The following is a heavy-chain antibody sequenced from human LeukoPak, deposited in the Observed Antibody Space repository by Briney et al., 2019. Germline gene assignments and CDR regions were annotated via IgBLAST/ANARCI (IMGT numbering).Heavy chain of an antibody. V-gene: IGHV4-39*01. CDR3: AKHLYYYDGSGYKTPFDY. CDR2: IYYSGST. J-gene: IGHJ4*02. CDR1: GGSVSSSRYY. D-gene: IGHD3-22*01. Sequence: TSETLSLTCTVSGGSVSSSRYYWGWIRQPPGKGLEWIGSIYYSGSTYYNPSLKSRVTISVDTSKNQFSLRLTSVTAADTAVYYCAKHLYYYDGSGYKTPFDYWGQGTLVTVSS.